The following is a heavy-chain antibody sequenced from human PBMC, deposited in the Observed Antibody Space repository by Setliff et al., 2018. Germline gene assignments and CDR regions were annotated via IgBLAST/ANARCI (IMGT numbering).Heavy chain of an antibody. Sequence: KASETLSLTCTVSGGSISSSSYYWGWIRQPPGKGLEWIGSIYYSGSTYYNPSLKSRVTISVDTSKNQFSLKLSSVTAADTAVYYCARRGRGSSWFDTLFDYWGQGTLVTVSS. J-gene: IGHJ4*02. CDR3: ARRGRGSSWFDTLFDY. CDR1: GGSISSSSYY. V-gene: IGHV4-39*01. D-gene: IGHD6-13*01. CDR2: IYYSGST.